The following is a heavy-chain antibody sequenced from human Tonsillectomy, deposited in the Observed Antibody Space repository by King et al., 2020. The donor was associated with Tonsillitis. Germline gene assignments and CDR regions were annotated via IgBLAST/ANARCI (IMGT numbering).Heavy chain of an antibody. Sequence: QLVQSGAEVKKPGESLKISCKGSGYSFTRYWIVWVRQMPGKGLEWMGVIYPGDSETRYSPAFQGQVTISADKSISTAFPQWSRLKASDSAIYYCARYDSTGAGAFDIWGQGTMVTVSS. CDR2: IYPGDSET. CDR1: GYSFTRYW. CDR3: ARYDSTGAGAFDI. J-gene: IGHJ3*02. D-gene: IGHD3-22*01. V-gene: IGHV5-51*01.